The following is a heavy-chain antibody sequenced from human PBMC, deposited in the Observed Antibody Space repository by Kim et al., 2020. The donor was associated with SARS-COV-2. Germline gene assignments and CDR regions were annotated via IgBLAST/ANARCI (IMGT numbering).Heavy chain of an antibody. D-gene: IGHD6-13*01. Sequence: GGSLRLSCAASGFTFSSYWMSWVRQAPGKGLEWVANKKQDGSEKYYVDSVKGRFTISRDNAKNSLYLQMNSLRAEDTAVYYCARDVRLEQQLELYWYFDLWGRGTLVTVSS. V-gene: IGHV3-7*03. CDR2: KKQDGSEK. CDR1: GFTFSSYW. J-gene: IGHJ2*01. CDR3: ARDVRLEQQLELYWYFDL.